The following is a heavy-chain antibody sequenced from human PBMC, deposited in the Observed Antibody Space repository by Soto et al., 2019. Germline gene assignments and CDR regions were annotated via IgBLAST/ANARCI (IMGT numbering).Heavy chain of an antibody. Sequence: QVQLVQSGAEVKKPGSSVKVSCKASGGTFSSYAISWVRQAPGQGLEWMGGIIPIFGTANYAQKFQGRVTITADKSTSTSYMELSSLRSEDTAVYYCARGWRTYYYDSSGYSTWGQGTLVTVSS. CDR2: IIPIFGTA. J-gene: IGHJ5*02. CDR3: ARGWRTYYYDSSGYST. CDR1: GGTFSSYA. V-gene: IGHV1-69*06. D-gene: IGHD3-22*01.